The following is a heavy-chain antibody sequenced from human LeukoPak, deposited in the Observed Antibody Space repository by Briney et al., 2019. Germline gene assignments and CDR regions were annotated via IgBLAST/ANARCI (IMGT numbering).Heavy chain of an antibody. CDR1: GFTFSSYG. Sequence: GRSLRLSCAASGFTFSSYGMPWVRQAPGKGLEWVAVIWYDGSNKYYADSVKGRFTISRDNSKKTLYLQMNSLRAEDTAVYYCVGVAPYGDYEDYWGQGTLVTVSS. V-gene: IGHV3-33*01. CDR3: VGVAPYGDYEDY. J-gene: IGHJ4*02. CDR2: IWYDGSNK. D-gene: IGHD4-17*01.